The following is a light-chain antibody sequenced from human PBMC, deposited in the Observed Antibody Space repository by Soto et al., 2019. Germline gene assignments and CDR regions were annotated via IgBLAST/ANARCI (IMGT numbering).Light chain of an antibody. CDR1: SSDVGGYDY. V-gene: IGLV2-14*01. Sequence: QSAPTQPASVSGSPGQSITISCTGTSSDVGGYDYVSWYQLHPGKAPKLMVFEVSNRPSGVSYRFSGSKSGNTASLTISGLQDEDEADYFCSSYSISTAYLFGTGTKLTVL. J-gene: IGLJ1*01. CDR3: SSYSISTAYL. CDR2: EVS.